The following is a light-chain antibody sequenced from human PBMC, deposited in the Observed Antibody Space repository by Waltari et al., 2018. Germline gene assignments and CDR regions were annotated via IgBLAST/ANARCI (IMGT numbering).Light chain of an antibody. CDR2: YAS. CDR3: QQYNSAPLT. J-gene: IGKJ4*01. CDR1: QGINSY. V-gene: IGKV1-16*01. Sequence: DIQMTQSPSSLSASVGDTVTITCRASQGINSYLVWYQQKPGKAPKPLIYYASNLESGVPSRFSGSGSGTEFTLTISSLQPEEFATYYCQQYNSAPLTFGGGTKVEIK.